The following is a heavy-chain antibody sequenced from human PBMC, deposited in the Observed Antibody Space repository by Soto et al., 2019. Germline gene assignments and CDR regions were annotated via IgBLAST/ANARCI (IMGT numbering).Heavy chain of an antibody. Sequence: ASVKVSCKASGGTFSSYAISWVRQAPGQGLEWMGGIIPIFGTANYAQKFQGRVTVTADESTSTAYMELSSLRSEDTAVYYCARGTLYDSSGYYYVFDYWGQGTLVTVSS. D-gene: IGHD3-22*01. J-gene: IGHJ4*02. V-gene: IGHV1-69*13. CDR1: GGTFSSYA. CDR2: IIPIFGTA. CDR3: ARGTLYDSSGYYYVFDY.